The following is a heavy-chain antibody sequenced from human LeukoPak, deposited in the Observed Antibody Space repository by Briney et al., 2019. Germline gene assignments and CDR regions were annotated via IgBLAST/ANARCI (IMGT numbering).Heavy chain of an antibody. CDR2: IYYSGST. J-gene: IGHJ4*02. CDR3: ARQRTSGSASNLRVAQIDS. D-gene: IGHD3-3*01. Sequence: SETLSLTCTVSGGSISSSSHYWAWIRQSPGTGLEWIGSIYYSGSTYYNPSLKSRATISVDTSKDQISLKVSSVTAADSALYFCARQRTSGSASNLRVAQIDSWGQGTLVTVSS. CDR1: GGSISSSSHY. V-gene: IGHV4-39*01.